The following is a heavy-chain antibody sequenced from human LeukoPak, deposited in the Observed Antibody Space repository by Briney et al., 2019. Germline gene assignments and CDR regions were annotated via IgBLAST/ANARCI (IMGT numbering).Heavy chain of an antibody. J-gene: IGHJ5*02. Sequence: SETLSLTCTVSGGSISSSGYNWGWIRQPPGKRLEWIGSISYSGSTYYNPSLKSRVITSADTSKNQFSLKLNSVTAADTAVYYCARRRSSNSYSWFEPWGQGTLVTVSS. CDR1: GGSISSSGYN. CDR2: ISYSGST. CDR3: ARRRSSNSYSWFEP. V-gene: IGHV4-39*01. D-gene: IGHD6-13*01.